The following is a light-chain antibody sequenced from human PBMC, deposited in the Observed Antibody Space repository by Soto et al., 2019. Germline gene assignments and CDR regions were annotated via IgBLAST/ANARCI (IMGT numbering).Light chain of an antibody. J-gene: IGLJ2*01. Sequence: SYELTQPPSVSVAPGQSARITCGGNNIGSQSVHWYQQKPGQAPVLVVYDDNDRPSGIPERFSGSKSGNTATLSITRVGAGDEADYYCQVWDSGTDHAVFGGGIKVTVL. CDR3: QVWDSGTDHAV. V-gene: IGLV3-21*02. CDR2: DDN. CDR1: NIGSQS.